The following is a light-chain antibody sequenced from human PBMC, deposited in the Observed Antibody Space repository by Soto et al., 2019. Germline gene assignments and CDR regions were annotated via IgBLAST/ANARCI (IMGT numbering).Light chain of an antibody. Sequence: DIQMTQSPSSLSASVGDRVIITCRASQSVSYWLAWYQQKPWKAPRHLLYTASTLGSGVLSRFSGSGSGTEFTLTINTLQPDDFAPYYCQLYITYPITFGGGTEVEIK. J-gene: IGKJ4*02. CDR1: QSVSYW. CDR2: TAS. CDR3: QLYITYPIT. V-gene: IGKV1-5*03.